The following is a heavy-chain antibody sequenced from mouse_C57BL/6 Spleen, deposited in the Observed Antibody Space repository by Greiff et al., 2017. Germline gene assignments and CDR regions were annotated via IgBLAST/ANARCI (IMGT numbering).Heavy chain of an antibody. CDR3: ARYRGLPSYAMDY. D-gene: IGHD2-14*01. V-gene: IGHV1-19*01. J-gene: IGHJ4*01. CDR1: GYTFTDYY. CDR2: INPYNGGT. Sequence: EVKLVESGPVLVKPGASVKMSCKASGYTFTDYYMNWVKQSHGKSLEWIGVINPYNGGTSYNQKFKGKATLTVDKSSSPAYMELNSLTSEDSAVYYCARYRGLPSYAMDYWGQGTSVTVSS.